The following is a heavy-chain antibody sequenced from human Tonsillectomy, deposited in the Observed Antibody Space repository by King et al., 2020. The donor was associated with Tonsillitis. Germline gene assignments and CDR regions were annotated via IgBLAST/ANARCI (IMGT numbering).Heavy chain of an antibody. Sequence: VQLVESGGGVVQPGRSLRLSCAASGFTFSSYGMHWVRQAPGKGLEWVAVIWYDGSNKYYAASVKGRFTISRDNSKNTLYLQMNSLRAEDTAVYYCARAYYDILTIYAFDIWGQGTMVTVSS. CDR1: GFTFSSYG. CDR2: IWYDGSNK. V-gene: IGHV3-33*08. D-gene: IGHD3-9*01. CDR3: ARAYYDILTIYAFDI. J-gene: IGHJ3*02.